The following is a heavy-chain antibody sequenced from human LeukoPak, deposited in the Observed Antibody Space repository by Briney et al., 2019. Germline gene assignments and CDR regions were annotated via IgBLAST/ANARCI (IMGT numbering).Heavy chain of an antibody. D-gene: IGHD5-24*01. CDR1: GFTFSNNP. CDR3: ATSPRDGYNRFDY. Sequence: GGSLRLSCAASGFTFSNNPMHWVRRAPGKGLEWVAVIPYDGSSKYYADSVKGRFTISRDNSKNTLYLQMNNLRAEDTAVYYCATSPRDGYNRFDYWGQGTLVTVSS. V-gene: IGHV3-30-3*01. J-gene: IGHJ4*02. CDR2: IPYDGSSK.